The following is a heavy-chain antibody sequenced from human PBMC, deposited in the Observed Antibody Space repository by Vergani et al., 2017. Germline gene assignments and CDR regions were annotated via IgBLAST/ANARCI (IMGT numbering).Heavy chain of an antibody. CDR2: IHPADSDT. D-gene: IGHD3-22*01. V-gene: IGHV5-51*01. Sequence: EVQLVQSGAEVKKPGESLKISCQISGYSFTNYWIGWVRQMPGKGLEWMGIIHPADSDTRYSPSFQGQVTISADKSISTAYLQWSSLKASDTAMYYCARHTPITMIVGLVSAFDIWGQGTMLTVSS. J-gene: IGHJ3*02. CDR1: GYSFTNYW. CDR3: ARHTPITMIVGLVSAFDI.